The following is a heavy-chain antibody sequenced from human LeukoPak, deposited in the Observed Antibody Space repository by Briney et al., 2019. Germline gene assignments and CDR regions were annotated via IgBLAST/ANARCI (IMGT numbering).Heavy chain of an antibody. D-gene: IGHD2-15*01. V-gene: IGHV1-8*02. CDR3: ARGWGGGYCSGGSCYYLENDAFDI. CDR2: MNPNSDNT. J-gene: IGHJ3*02. CDR1: GYTFTGYY. Sequence: SVKVSCKASGYTFTGYYMHWVRQATGQGPEWMGWMNPNSDNTDYAQKFQGRVTMTRNTSISTAYMELSSLRSEDTAVYYCARGWGGGYCSGGSCYYLENDAFDIWGQGTMVTVSS.